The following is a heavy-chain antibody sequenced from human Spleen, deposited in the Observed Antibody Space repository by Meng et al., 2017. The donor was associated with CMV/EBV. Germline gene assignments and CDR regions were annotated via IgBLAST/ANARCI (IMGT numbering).Heavy chain of an antibody. D-gene: IGHD2-2*01. Sequence: GGSLRLSCAASGFTFSSYSMNWVRQAPGKELEWVGRVKSKTDGGTTDYAAPVKGRFTITRDDSKNSLYLQMNSLKTEDTAVYYCSTGPAAPYYWGQGTLVTVSS. V-gene: IGHV3-15*01. CDR2: VKSKTDGGTT. J-gene: IGHJ4*02. CDR3: STGPAAPYY. CDR1: GFTFSSYS.